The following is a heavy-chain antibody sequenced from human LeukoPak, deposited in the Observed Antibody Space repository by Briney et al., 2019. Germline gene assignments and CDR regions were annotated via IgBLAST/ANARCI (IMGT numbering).Heavy chain of an antibody. CDR3: ARHSLAVLGPGAFDI. Sequence: SETLSLTCAVSGCSISSGYYWGWIRQPPGKGLEWIGGIYHSGSNYYNPSLKSRVTISVDTSKNQFSLKLSSVTAADTAVYYCARHSLAVLGPGAFDIWGQGTMVTVSS. V-gene: IGHV4-38-2*01. CDR1: GCSISSGYY. CDR2: IYHSGSN. D-gene: IGHD6-19*01. J-gene: IGHJ3*02.